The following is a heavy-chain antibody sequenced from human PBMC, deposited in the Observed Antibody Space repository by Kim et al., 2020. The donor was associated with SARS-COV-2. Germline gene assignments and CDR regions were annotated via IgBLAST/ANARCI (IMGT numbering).Heavy chain of an antibody. CDR2: ISSSSSTI. J-gene: IGHJ4*02. V-gene: IGHV3-48*02. D-gene: IGHD2-2*01. CDR3: ARELVVSVVVGSRVDY. Sequence: GGSLRLSCAASGFTFSSYSMNWVRQAPGKGLEWVSYISSSSSTIYYADSVKGRFTISRDNAKNSLYLQMNSLRDEDTAVYYCARELVVSVVVGSRVDYWGQETLVTVSS. CDR1: GFTFSSYS.